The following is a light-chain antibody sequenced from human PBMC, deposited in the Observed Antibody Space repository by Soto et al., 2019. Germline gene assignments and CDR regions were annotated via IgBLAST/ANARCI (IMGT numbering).Light chain of an antibody. J-gene: IGKJ2*01. CDR1: QSVSRSY. CDR2: GAS. Sequence: EIVLTQSPGTLSLSLGERATLSCRASQSVSRSYLAWYQQKPGQAPRLLVYGASRRATGIPDRFSGSESGTDFTLTISRLEPEDFAVYYCQHYGSSPYTFGLGTKLEIK. V-gene: IGKV3-20*01. CDR3: QHYGSSPYT.